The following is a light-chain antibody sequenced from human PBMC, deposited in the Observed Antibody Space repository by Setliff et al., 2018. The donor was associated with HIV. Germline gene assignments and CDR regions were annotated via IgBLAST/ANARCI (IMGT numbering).Light chain of an antibody. CDR1: SSDFGSYNL. J-gene: IGLJ1*01. V-gene: IGLV2-23*01. Sequence: QSALTQPASVSGSPGQSITISCTGTSSDFGSYNLVSWYQQHPGKAPKLMIYEGSKRPSGVSNRFSGSKSGNTASLTLSGLQAEDEADYYCCSYAGSSIFYVFGTGTKVTVL. CDR3: CSYAGSSIFYV. CDR2: EGS.